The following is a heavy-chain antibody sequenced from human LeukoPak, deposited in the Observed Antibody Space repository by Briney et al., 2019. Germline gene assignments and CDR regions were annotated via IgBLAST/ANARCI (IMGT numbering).Heavy chain of an antibody. CDR3: AKEQDIVVVPAAHFDY. CDR2: ISGSGGST. J-gene: IGHJ4*02. CDR1: GFTFTSYA. D-gene: IGHD2-2*01. Sequence: GSLRLSCAASGFTFTSYAMSWVRQAPGKGLEWVSAISGSGGSTYYADSVKGRFTISRDNSKNTLYLQMNSLRAEDTAVYYCAKEQDIVVVPAAHFDYWGQGTLVTVSS. V-gene: IGHV3-23*01.